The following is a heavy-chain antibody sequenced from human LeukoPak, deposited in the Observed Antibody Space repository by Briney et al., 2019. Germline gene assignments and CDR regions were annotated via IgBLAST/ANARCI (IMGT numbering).Heavy chain of an antibody. Sequence: GGSLRLSCAASGFTFTAYAMSWFRQAPGKGLEWVGFIRSKSSGGTTEYAASVKGRFAISRDDSKSIAYLQMNSLKTEDTAVYYCTVISGDYWGQGTLVTVSS. CDR3: TVISGDY. D-gene: IGHD2-21*01. CDR1: GFTFTAYA. J-gene: IGHJ4*02. CDR2: IRSKSSGGTT. V-gene: IGHV3-49*03.